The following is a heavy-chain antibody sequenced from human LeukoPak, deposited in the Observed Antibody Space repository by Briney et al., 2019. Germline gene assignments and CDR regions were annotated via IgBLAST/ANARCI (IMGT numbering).Heavy chain of an antibody. CDR1: GFTFSSYG. CDR2: ISYDGSNK. Sequence: PGRSLRLSCAASGFTFSSYGMHWVRQAPGKGLEWVAVISYDGSNKYYADSVKGRFTISRDNSKNTLYLQMNSLRAEDTAVYYCAKDLERTSDYWGQGTLVTVSS. CDR3: AKDLERTSDY. V-gene: IGHV3-30*18. J-gene: IGHJ4*02. D-gene: IGHD1-1*01.